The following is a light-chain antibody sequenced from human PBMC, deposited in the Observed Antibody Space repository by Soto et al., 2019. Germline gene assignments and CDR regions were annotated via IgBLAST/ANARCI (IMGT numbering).Light chain of an antibody. CDR2: GAS. J-gene: IGKJ5*01. CDR3: QRYNNWPIT. Sequence: EIVMTQSPATLSVSPGERATLSCRASQTVSSNLAWYQQKPGQAPRLLIYGASTRATGIPARFSGSGSGTEFTLTISSLQSEDFAVCCCQRYNNWPITFVQGTRLEIK. CDR1: QTVSSN. V-gene: IGKV3-15*01.